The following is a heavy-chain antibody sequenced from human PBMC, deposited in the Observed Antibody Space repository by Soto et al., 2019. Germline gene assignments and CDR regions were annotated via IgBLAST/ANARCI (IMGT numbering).Heavy chain of an antibody. V-gene: IGHV3-74*01. CDR1: GFTFSSYW. J-gene: IGHJ6*03. CDR2: INSDGSST. Sequence: HPGGSLRLSCAASGFTFSSYWMHWVRQAPGKGLVWVSRINSDGSSTSYADSVKGRFTISRDNAKNTLYLQMNSLRAEDTAVYYCARDRAPPLWFGGNYMDVWGKGTTVTVS. CDR3: ARDRAPPLWFGGNYMDV. D-gene: IGHD3-10*01.